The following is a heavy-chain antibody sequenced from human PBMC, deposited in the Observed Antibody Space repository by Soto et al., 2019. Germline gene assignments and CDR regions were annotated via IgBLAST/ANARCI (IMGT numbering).Heavy chain of an antibody. Sequence: PGGSLRLSCATSGFIFDDYAMHWVRQAAGKGLEWVSGISWNSGNTGYADSVKGRFTISRDNAKNTLSLQMNILRGEDSALYFCGRICGTCNYGVDVWGQGTTVTVSS. J-gene: IGHJ6*02. CDR1: GFIFDDYA. CDR2: ISWNSGNT. D-gene: IGHD1-26*01. V-gene: IGHV3-9*01. CDR3: GRICGTCNYGVDV.